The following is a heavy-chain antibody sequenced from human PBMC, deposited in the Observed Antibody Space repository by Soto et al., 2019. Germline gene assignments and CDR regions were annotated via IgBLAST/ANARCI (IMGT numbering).Heavy chain of an antibody. CDR3: AKEGQRWFGGLLVHFDY. V-gene: IGHV3-23*01. Sequence: EVQLLESGGGLVQPGGSLRLSCAASGFTFSSYAMSWVRQAPGKGLEWVSAISGSGGSTYYADSVKGRFTISRDNSKNXLYLQRNSLRAEDTAVYYCAKEGQRWFGGLLVHFDYWGQGTLVTVSS. J-gene: IGHJ4*02. CDR2: ISGSGGST. D-gene: IGHD3-10*01. CDR1: GFTFSSYA.